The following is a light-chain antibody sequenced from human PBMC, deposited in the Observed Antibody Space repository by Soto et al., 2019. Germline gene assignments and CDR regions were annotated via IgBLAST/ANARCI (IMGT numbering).Light chain of an antibody. V-gene: IGKV2-28*01. CDR3: MQALQTPRT. Sequence: DIVMTQSPLSLPVTPGGPASISCRSSESLLHTNGYNYLDWYLQKPGQSPQLLIYLGSNRASGVPDRFSGGGSGTEFTLKISRVEAEDVGVYYCMQALQTPRTFGQGTKVEIK. CDR2: LGS. J-gene: IGKJ1*01. CDR1: ESLLHTNGYNY.